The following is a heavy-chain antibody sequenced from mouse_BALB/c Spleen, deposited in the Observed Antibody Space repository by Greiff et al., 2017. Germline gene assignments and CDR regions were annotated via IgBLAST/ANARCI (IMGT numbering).Heavy chain of an antibody. D-gene: IGHD2-10*02. CDR3: ARSGYGNYGDY. CDR1: GYTFTDYY. Sequence: VQLQQSGAELARPGASVKLSCKASGYTFTDYYINWVKQRTGQGLEWIGEIYPGSGNTYYNEKFKGKATLTADKSSSTAYMQLSSLTSEDSAVYFCARSGYGNYGDYWGQGTTLTVSS. J-gene: IGHJ2*01. CDR2: IYPGSGNT. V-gene: IGHV1-77*01.